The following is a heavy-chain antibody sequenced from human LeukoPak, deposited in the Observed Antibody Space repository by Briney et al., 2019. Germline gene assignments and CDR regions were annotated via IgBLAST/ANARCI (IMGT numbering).Heavy chain of an antibody. CDR3: AKCGGTCWGYWFDP. CDR1: GFTFNSYA. CDR2: ISGSGGDT. D-gene: IGHD2-15*01. V-gene: IGHV3-23*01. J-gene: IGHJ5*02. Sequence: GGSLRLSCAASGFTFNSYAMTWVRQAPGKGLEWVSAISGSGGDTEYADSVKGRFTISRDNSKNTLYLQMNSLRAEDTAVYYCAKCGGTCWGYWFDPWCQGTLVTVSS.